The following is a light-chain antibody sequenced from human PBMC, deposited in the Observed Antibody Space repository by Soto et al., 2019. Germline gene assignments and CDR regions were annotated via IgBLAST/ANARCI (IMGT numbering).Light chain of an antibody. V-gene: IGLV2-14*01. CDR1: SSDVGGNKY. CDR2: EVN. Sequence: QSALTQPASVSGSPGQSITISCTGTSSDVGGNKYVTWYQHHPSKAPKLMIYEVNYRPSGGSYRFSSSKSGNTASLTISGLQAEDEADYFCSSYASGSALVVFGTGTKLTVL. J-gene: IGLJ1*01. CDR3: SSYASGSALVV.